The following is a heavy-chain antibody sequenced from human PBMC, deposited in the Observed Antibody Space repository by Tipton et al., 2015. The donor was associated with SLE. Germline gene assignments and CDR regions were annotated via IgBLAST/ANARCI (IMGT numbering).Heavy chain of an antibody. CDR3: ARHNLHTAMVGYYYYYMDV. CDR2: IYYSGST. V-gene: IGHV4-39*01. J-gene: IGHJ6*03. CDR1: GGSISSSSYY. D-gene: IGHD5-18*01. Sequence: TLSLTCTVSGGSISSSSYYWGWIHHPPGKGLEWIGSIYYSGSTYYNPSLKSRVTISVDTSKNQFSLKLSSVTAADTAVYYCARHNLHTAMVGYYYYYMDVWGKGTTVTVSS.